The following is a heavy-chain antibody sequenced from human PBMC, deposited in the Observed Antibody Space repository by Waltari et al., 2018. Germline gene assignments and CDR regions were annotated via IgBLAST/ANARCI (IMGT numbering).Heavy chain of an antibody. Sequence: EVQLLESGGGLVLPGGSLRLSCAASRFTFKTYAVSWVRQAPGKGRDWVSSISAGGEMTYYAESVKGRFNITRDNSKNTLYLQMNSLRVEDTAVYYCANYDCGNYCFRSAFDVWGQGTMVNVSS. CDR1: RFTFKTYA. CDR3: ANYDCGNYCFRSAFDV. CDR2: ISAGGEMT. J-gene: IGHJ3*01. V-gene: IGHV3-23*01. D-gene: IGHD3-16*01.